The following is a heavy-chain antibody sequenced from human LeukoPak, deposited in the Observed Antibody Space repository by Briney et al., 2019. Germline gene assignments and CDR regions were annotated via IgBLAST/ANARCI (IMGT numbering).Heavy chain of an antibody. CDR3: AGLPTNGWYYFDS. CDR2: IFYPGST. CDR1: GGSISSYY. Sequence: PSETLSLTCTVSGGSISSYYWSWIRQPPGKGLEFIGYIFYPGSTNYNPSLKSRVTISIDASKNQFSLKLTSVTAANTAVYYCAGLPTNGWYYFDSWGRGTLVTVSS. D-gene: IGHD6-19*01. V-gene: IGHV4-59*01. J-gene: IGHJ4*02.